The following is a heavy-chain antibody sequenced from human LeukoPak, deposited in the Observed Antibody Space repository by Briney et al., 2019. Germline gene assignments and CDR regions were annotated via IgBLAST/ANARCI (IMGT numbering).Heavy chain of an antibody. D-gene: IGHD4/OR15-4a*01. CDR2: ISGSGGST. CDR1: GFTFNTFW. J-gene: IGHJ4*02. CDR3: ARDPGAFPYFFDS. Sequence: GGSLRLSCAASGFTFNTFWMSWVRQAPGKGLEWVSAISGSGGSTYYADSVKGRFTISRDNSKNTLYLQMNSLRVEDTAVYFCARDPGAFPYFFDSWGQGTLVTVSS. V-gene: IGHV3-23*01.